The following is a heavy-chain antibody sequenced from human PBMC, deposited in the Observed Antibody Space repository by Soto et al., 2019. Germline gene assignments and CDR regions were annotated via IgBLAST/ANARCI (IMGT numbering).Heavy chain of an antibody. J-gene: IGHJ4*02. D-gene: IGHD5-12*01. Sequence: PSETLSLTCTVSGGSVSAASVSSGDYYWNWIRQPPGRGLEWLGYIYYIGSTNYNPSLKSRVTISLDTSKKQFSLKLTSVTAAETAVYYCARGDRHRSGDIDSWGQGTQVTVSS. CDR2: IYYIGST. CDR3: ARGDRHRSGDIDS. CDR1: GGSVSAASVSSGDYY. V-gene: IGHV4-61*08.